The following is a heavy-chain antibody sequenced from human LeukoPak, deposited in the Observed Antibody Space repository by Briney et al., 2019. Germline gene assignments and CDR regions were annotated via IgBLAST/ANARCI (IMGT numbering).Heavy chain of an antibody. V-gene: IGHV1-24*01. CDR3: ATGEDYYDSSGQRFDY. J-gene: IGHJ4*02. CDR2: FDPEDGET. CDR1: GYTLTELS. D-gene: IGHD3-22*01. Sequence: ASVKVSCKVSGYTLTELSMHWVRQAPGKGLEWMGGFDPEDGETIYAQKFQGRVTMTEDTSTDTAYMELSSLRSEDTAVYYCATGEDYYDSSGQRFDYWGQGTLVTVSS.